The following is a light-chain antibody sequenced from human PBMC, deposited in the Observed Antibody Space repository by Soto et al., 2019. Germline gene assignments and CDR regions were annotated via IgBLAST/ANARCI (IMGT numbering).Light chain of an antibody. CDR3: QKYNNAPRT. CDR2: AAS. V-gene: IGKV1-27*01. J-gene: IGKJ1*01. CDR1: QGISNY. Sequence: DIQMTQSPSSLSASVGDTVTITCRASQGISNYLAWYQQKPGQVPNLLIYAASTLQSRVPSRFSGSGSGTDLPLTISSLRPEDVATYYCQKYNNAPRTVGQGTKVEI.